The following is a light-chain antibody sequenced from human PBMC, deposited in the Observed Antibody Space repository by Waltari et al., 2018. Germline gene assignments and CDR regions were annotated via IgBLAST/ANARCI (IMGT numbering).Light chain of an antibody. CDR2: QDN. CDR1: NLGEKY. Sequence: SYELTQPPSVSVSQGQTASITCSGDNLGEKYACWYQQKPGQSPVLVIYQDNKRPSGIPERFSGFNSGNTATLTISGTQTMDEADYYCQTWDRSTVVFGGGTKLTVL. J-gene: IGLJ2*01. V-gene: IGLV3-1*01. CDR3: QTWDRSTVV.